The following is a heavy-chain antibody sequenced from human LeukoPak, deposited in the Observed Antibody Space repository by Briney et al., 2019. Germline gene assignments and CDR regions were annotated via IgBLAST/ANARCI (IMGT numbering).Heavy chain of an antibody. V-gene: IGHV3-30*18. Sequence: GGSLRPSCAASGFTFSSYGMHWVRQAPGKGLEWVAVISYDGSNKYYADSVKGRFTISRDNSKNTLYLQMNSLRAEDTAVYYCAKERDDFWSGQFDYWGQGTLVTVSS. D-gene: IGHD3-3*01. CDR2: ISYDGSNK. J-gene: IGHJ4*02. CDR1: GFTFSSYG. CDR3: AKERDDFWSGQFDY.